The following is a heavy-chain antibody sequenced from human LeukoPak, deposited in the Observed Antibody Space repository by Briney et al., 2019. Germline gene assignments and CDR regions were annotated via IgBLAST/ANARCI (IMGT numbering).Heavy chain of an antibody. CDR1: GFTFDDYG. CDR3: ARGSNYYDSSGYYYPWNAFDI. D-gene: IGHD3-22*01. V-gene: IGHV3-20*04. Sequence: GGSLRLSCAASGFTFDDYGMSWVRQAPGKGLEWVSGINWNGGSTGYADSVKGRFTIPRDNAKSSLYLQMNSLRAEDTALYYCARGSNYYDSSGYYYPWNAFDIWGQGTMVTVSS. J-gene: IGHJ3*02. CDR2: INWNGGST.